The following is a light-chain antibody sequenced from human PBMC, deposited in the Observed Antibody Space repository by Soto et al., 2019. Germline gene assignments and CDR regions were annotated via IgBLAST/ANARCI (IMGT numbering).Light chain of an antibody. Sequence: QSVLTQPRSVSGSPGQSVTISCTGTSSDVGGYNYVSWYQQHPGKAPKLMIYDVSKWPSGVPDRFSGSKSGNTASLTVSGGQAEDEADYYCCSYSGSYTWVFGGGTKLTVL. J-gene: IGLJ3*02. CDR1: SSDVGGYNY. CDR2: DVS. V-gene: IGLV2-11*01. CDR3: CSYSGSYTWV.